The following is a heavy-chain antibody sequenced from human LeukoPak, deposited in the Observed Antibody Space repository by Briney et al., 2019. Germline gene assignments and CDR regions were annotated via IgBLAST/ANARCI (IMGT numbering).Heavy chain of an antibody. Sequence: GGSLRLSCAASGFTVSSNYMSWVRQAPGKGLEWVSVIYSGGSTYYADSAKGRFTISRHNSKNTLYLQMNSLRAEDTAVYYCARGSSGYSFDYWGQGTLVTVSS. V-gene: IGHV3-53*04. CDR2: IYSGGST. J-gene: IGHJ4*02. CDR1: GFTVSSNY. CDR3: ARGSSGYSFDY. D-gene: IGHD3-22*01.